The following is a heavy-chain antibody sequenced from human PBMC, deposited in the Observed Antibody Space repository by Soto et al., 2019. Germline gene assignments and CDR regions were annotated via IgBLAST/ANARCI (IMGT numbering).Heavy chain of an antibody. Sequence: VQLVESGGGVVQPGRSLRLSCAASGFTFSSYAMHWVRQAPGKGLEWVGRIKRKTDGGTTDYAAPVKGRFTISRDDSKNTLYLQMNSLKTEDTAVYYCTTEGVVVVPAAIKWFDPWGQGTLVTVSS. J-gene: IGHJ5*02. D-gene: IGHD2-2*02. CDR2: IKRKTDGGTT. V-gene: IGHV3-15*01. CDR3: TTEGVVVVPAAIKWFDP. CDR1: GFTFSSYA.